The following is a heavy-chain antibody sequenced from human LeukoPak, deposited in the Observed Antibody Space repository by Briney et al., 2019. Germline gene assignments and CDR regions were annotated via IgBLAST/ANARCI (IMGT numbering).Heavy chain of an antibody. CDR3: AKQYGDSLHIPFDY. CDR1: GFTFSSYA. Sequence: GGSLRLSCAASGFTFSSYAMSWVRRAPGKGLEWVSGIRGSGGGAHYADSVKGRFTISRDDSKNTLYLQINSLRAEDTAVYYCAKQYGDSLHIPFDYWGQGTLVTVSS. V-gene: IGHV3-23*01. J-gene: IGHJ4*02. D-gene: IGHD4-17*01. CDR2: IRGSGGGA.